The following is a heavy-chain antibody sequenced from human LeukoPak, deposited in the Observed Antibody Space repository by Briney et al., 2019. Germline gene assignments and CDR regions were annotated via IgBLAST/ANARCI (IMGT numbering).Heavy chain of an antibody. CDR1: EFTFSTYP. D-gene: IGHD1-1*01. V-gene: IGHV3-23*01. Sequence: GGSLRLSCAASEFTFSTYPMSWVRQAPGKGLEWVSAISGSGGRTYYADSVKGRFTISRDNSKNTLYLQMSSLRAEDTAVYYCAKERTQTTSFDYWGQGTLVTVSS. J-gene: IGHJ4*02. CDR2: ISGSGGRT. CDR3: AKERTQTTSFDY.